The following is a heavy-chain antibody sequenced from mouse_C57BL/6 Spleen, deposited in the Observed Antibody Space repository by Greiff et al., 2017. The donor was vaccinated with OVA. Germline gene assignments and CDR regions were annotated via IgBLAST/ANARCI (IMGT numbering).Heavy chain of an antibody. CDR1: GYTFTDYY. CDR2: INPNNGGT. J-gene: IGHJ1*03. D-gene: IGHD2-5*01. V-gene: IGHV1-26*01. CDR3: APTGSNGYFDV. Sequence: EVQLQQSGPELVKPGASVKISCKASGYTFTDYYMNWVKQSHGKSLEWIGDINPNNGGTSYNQKFKGKATLTVDKSSSTAYMELRSLTSEDSAVYYCAPTGSNGYFDVWGTGTTVTVSS.